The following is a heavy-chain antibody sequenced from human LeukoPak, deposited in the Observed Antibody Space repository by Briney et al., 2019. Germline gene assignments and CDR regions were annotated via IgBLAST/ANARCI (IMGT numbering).Heavy chain of an antibody. CDR1: GYSSPNYW. D-gene: IGHD4-17*01. CDR3: ATTPSDYGDFMYYFDY. Sequence: GESLKISCQVSGYSSPNYWIGWVRQMPGKGLEWMGIIYLGDSDTVYSPSFEGQVTISADKSINTVYLQWSSLKASDTAMYYCATTPSDYGDFMYYFDYWGQGTLVIVSS. V-gene: IGHV5-51*01. CDR2: IYLGDSDT. J-gene: IGHJ4*02.